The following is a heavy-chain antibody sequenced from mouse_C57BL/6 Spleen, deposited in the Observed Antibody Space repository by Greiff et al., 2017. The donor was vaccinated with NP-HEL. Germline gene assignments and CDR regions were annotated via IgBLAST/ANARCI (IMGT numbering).Heavy chain of an antibody. V-gene: IGHV1-26*01. D-gene: IGHD1-1*01. CDR1: GYTFTDYY. CDR2: INPNNGGT. J-gene: IGHJ1*03. CDR3: ARYYYGSGGYFDV. Sequence: EVQLQQSGPELVKPGASVKISCKASGYTFTDYYMNWVKQSHGKSLEWIGDINPNNGGTSYNQKFKGKATLTVDKSSSTAYMELRSLTSEDSAVYYCARYYYGSGGYFDVWGTGTTVTVSS.